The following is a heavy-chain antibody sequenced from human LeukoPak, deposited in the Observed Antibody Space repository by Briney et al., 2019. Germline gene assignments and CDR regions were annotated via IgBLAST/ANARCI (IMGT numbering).Heavy chain of an antibody. CDR2: ISGSGGST. CDR1: GFTFSSYA. J-gene: IGHJ4*02. CDR3: AKVGVPSMIVVVITTTCDY. V-gene: IGHV3-23*01. D-gene: IGHD3-22*01. Sequence: GGSLRLSCAASGFTFSSYAMSWVRQAPGKGLEWVSAISGSGGSTYYADSVKGRFTISRDNSKNTLYLQMNSLRAEDTAVYYCAKVGVPSMIVVVITTTCDYWGQGTLVTVSS.